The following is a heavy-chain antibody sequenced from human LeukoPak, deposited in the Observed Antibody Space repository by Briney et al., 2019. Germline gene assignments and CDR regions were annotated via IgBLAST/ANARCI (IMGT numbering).Heavy chain of an antibody. D-gene: IGHD6-13*01. CDR1: GFTFSSYA. CDR3: ARDLQDGVAAAGTFDY. V-gene: IGHV3-30-3*01. J-gene: IGHJ4*02. CDR2: ISYDGSNK. Sequence: GGSLRLSCAASGFTFSSYAMHWVRQAPGKGPEWVAVISYDGSNKYYADSVKGRFTISRDNSKNTLYLQMNSLRAEDTAVYYCARDLQDGVAAAGTFDYWGQGTLVTVSS.